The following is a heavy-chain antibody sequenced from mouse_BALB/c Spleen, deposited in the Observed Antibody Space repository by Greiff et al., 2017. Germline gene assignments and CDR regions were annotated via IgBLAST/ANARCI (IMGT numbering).Heavy chain of an antibody. CDR3: ARGGRAATFDY. J-gene: IGHJ2*01. V-gene: IGHV14-1*02. D-gene: IGHD3-3*01. CDR2: IDPENGNT. Sequence: EVKLMESGAELVRPGALVKLSCKASGFNIKDYYMHWVKQRPEQDLEWIGWIDPENGNTIYDPKFQGKASITADTSSNTAYLQLSSLTSEDTAVYYCARGGRAATFDYWGQGTTLTVSS. CDR1: GFNIKDYY.